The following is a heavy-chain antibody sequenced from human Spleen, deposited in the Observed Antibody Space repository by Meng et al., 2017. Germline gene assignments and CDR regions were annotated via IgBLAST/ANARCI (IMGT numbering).Heavy chain of an antibody. Sequence: SETLSLTCTVSGGSISIYYWTWIRQPPGKGLEYIGHIYYTGSTNYNPSLKSRVTISLDTSKNQFSLNLSSVTAADTAVYYCARVRKGVRGVYMDYWGQGTLVTVSS. CDR1: GGSISIYY. CDR2: IYYTGST. J-gene: IGHJ4*02. V-gene: IGHV4-59*01. D-gene: IGHD3-10*01. CDR3: ARVRKGVRGVYMDY.